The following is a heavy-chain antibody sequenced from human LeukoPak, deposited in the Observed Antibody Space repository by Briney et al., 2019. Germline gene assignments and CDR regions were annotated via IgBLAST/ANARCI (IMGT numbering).Heavy chain of an antibody. CDR3: ARDGYSYGWRSKVDY. J-gene: IGHJ4*02. CDR1: GYSISSGYY. CDR2: IYHSGST. V-gene: IGHV4-38-2*02. D-gene: IGHD5-18*01. Sequence: PSETLSLTCTVSGYSISSGYYWGWIRQPPGKGLEWIGSIYHSGSTYYNPSLKSRVTISVDTSKNQFSLKLSSVTAADTAAYYCARDGYSYGWRSKVDYWGQGTLVTVSS.